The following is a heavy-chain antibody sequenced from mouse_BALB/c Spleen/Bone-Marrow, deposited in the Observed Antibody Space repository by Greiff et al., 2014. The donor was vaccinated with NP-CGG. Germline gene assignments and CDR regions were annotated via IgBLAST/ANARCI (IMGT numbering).Heavy chain of an antibody. CDR1: GFSLTSYG. CDR3: ARGSYYEGAMDY. J-gene: IGHJ4*01. CDR2: IWAGGST. Sequence: QVQLKESGPGLVAPSQSLSITCTVSGFSLTSYGVHWVRQPPGKVLEWLGVIWAGGSTNYNSALMSRLSISKDNSKSQVFLKMNGLQTDDTAMYYCARGSYYEGAMDYWGQGTSVTVSS. D-gene: IGHD1-1*01. V-gene: IGHV2-9*02.